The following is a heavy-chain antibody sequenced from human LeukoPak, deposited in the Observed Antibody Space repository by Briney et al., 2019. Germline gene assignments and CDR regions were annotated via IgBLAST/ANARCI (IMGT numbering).Heavy chain of an antibody. V-gene: IGHV3-23*01. CDR2: FSGGGDS. Sequence: GGSLRLSCAASGFTSGIYAMSWVRQAPGKGLEWVSAFSGGGDSFYADSVKGRFTISRDTSNKILYLQMSSLRAEDTAVYYCGKDVERHFDLKYWGQGTLVTVSS. CDR3: GKDVERHFDLKY. J-gene: IGHJ4*02. CDR1: GFTSGIYA.